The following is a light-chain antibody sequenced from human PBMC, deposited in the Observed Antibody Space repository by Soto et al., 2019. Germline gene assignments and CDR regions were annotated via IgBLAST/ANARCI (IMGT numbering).Light chain of an antibody. CDR1: SRDVGAYNY. CDR3: SSYTTSSTWV. CDR2: GVT. V-gene: IGLV2-14*01. J-gene: IGLJ3*02. Sequence: QSALTQPASVSGSPGQSITISCTGTSRDVGAYNYVSWHQQHPGKAPKLMIYGVTNRPSGVSNRFSGSKSGNTASLSISGLQADDEADYYCSSYTTSSTWVFGGGTKLTVL.